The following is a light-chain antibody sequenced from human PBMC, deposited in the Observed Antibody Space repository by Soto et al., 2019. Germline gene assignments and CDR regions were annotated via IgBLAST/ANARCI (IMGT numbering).Light chain of an antibody. CDR1: SSDIGGYNY. J-gene: IGLJ2*01. CDR2: DVS. Sequence: QSALTQPASVSGSPGQSITISCTGTSSDIGGYNYVSWYRQHPGKAPKLMIYDVSNRPSGVSIRFSGSKSGNTASLTISGLQAEDEAHYYCSSYTTSSTPIFGGGTKLTVL. CDR3: SSYTTSSTPI. V-gene: IGLV2-14*03.